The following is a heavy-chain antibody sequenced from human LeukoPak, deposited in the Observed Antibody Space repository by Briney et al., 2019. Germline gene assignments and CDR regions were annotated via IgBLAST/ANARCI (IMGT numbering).Heavy chain of an antibody. CDR2: IQQDGSDK. J-gene: IGHJ4*02. CDR3: ARELGSYSSSSQGDY. CDR1: GFTFSSYW. Sequence: GGSLRLSCAASGFTFSSYWMSWVRQAPGKGLEWVANIQQDGSDKYYVDSVKGRFTISRDNAKNSLYLQMNSLRAEDTAVYYCARELGSYSSSSQGDYLGQGTLDTVSS. V-gene: IGHV3-7*01. D-gene: IGHD6-6*01.